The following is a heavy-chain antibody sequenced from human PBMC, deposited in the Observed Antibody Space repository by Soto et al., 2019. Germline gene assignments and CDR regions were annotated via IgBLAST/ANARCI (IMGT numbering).Heavy chain of an antibody. Sequence: QVQLVQSGAEVKKPGSSVKVSCKASGGTFSTNHISWVRQAPGQGLEWMGGTGSGTGPGNHAQKFQGRLTITVDKSTSTGYMELSSLSSEDTTVYYCARRDSGGFYRYFDSWGQGTLVTVSS. CDR3: ARRDSGGFYRYFDS. D-gene: IGHD2-15*01. J-gene: IGHJ4*02. CDR1: GGTFSTNH. CDR2: TGSGTGPG. V-gene: IGHV1-69*06.